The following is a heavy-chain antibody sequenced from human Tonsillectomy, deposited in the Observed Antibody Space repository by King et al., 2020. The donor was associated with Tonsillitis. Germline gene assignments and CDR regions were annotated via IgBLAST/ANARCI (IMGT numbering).Heavy chain of an antibody. J-gene: IGHJ4*02. Sequence: QLVQSGGGVVQPGRSLRLSCAASGFTFSNYAIHWVRQAPGKGLEWVALISYDASNEYYADSVKGRFTISRDNSKNTLYLHMNSLRAEDTAVYYCARLQSQEALPGDSWGQGTLVTVSS. V-gene: IGHV3-30*04. D-gene: IGHD5-24*01. CDR1: GFTFSNYA. CDR3: ARLQSQEALPGDS. CDR2: ISYDASNE.